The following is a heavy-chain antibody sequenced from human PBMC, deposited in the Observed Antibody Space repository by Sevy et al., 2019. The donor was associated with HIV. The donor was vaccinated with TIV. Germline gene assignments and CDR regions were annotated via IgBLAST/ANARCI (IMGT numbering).Heavy chain of an antibody. CDR3: ASGDTTMITDLDY. V-gene: IGHV3-23*01. CDR2: INNGGST. J-gene: IGHJ4*02. Sequence: GGSLRLSCGASGFTFSNHAMSWVRQAPGKGPEWVSGINNGGSTYYADSVKGRFTISRDNSKKMVFLQMNSLRAEDTAVYYCASGDTTMITDLDYWGQGALVTVSS. D-gene: IGHD5-18*01. CDR1: GFTFSNHA.